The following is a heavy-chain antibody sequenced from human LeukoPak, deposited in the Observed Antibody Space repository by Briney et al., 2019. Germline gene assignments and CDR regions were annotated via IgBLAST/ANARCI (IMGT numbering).Heavy chain of an antibody. CDR2: ISYDGSNK. CDR1: GFTFSSYA. Sequence: PGRSLRLSCAASGFTFSSYAMHWVRQAPGKGLEWVAVISYDGSNKYYADSVKGRFTISRDNSKNTLYLQMNSLRAEDTAVYYCARSAQIFGVVPADYWGQGTLVTVSS. D-gene: IGHD2-2*01. CDR3: ARSAQIFGVVPADY. V-gene: IGHV3-30-3*01. J-gene: IGHJ4*02.